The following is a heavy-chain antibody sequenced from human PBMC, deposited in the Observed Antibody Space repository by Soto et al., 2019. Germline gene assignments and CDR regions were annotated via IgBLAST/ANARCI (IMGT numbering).Heavy chain of an antibody. Sequence: GGSLRLSCAASGFTFSSYGMHWVRQAPGKGLEWVVVIWYDGSNKYYADSVKGRFTISRDNSKNTLYLQMNSLRAEDTAVYYCSRDKKSDGFGEFQIAGFDYWGQGTLVTSPQ. CDR3: SRDKKSDGFGEFQIAGFDY. J-gene: IGHJ4*02. CDR2: IWYDGSNK. V-gene: IGHV3-33*01. D-gene: IGHD3-10*01. CDR1: GFTFSSYG.